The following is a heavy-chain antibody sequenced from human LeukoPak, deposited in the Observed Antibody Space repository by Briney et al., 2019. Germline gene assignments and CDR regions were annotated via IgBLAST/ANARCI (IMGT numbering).Heavy chain of an antibody. D-gene: IGHD5-12*01. CDR2: INPNSGGT. Sequence: ASVKVSCKASGYTFTGYYMHWVRQAPGQALEWMGWINPNSGGTNYAQKFQGRVTMTRDTSISTAYMELSRLRSDDTAVYYCARGVATGNLGLFDYWGQGTLVTVSS. V-gene: IGHV1-2*02. J-gene: IGHJ4*02. CDR1: GYTFTGYY. CDR3: ARGVATGNLGLFDY.